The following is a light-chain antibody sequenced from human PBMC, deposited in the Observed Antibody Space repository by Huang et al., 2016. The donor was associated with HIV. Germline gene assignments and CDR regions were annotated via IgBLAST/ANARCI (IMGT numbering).Light chain of an antibody. V-gene: IGKV3-15*01. J-gene: IGKJ4*01. Sequence: EIVMTQSPATLSVSPGERATLSCRASQSVSYTLAWYQQKAGQTPRLLIYGVSTRATGTPARCSGSGSETEVTLTISGLQSEDSAVYYCQQYKNWPPVTFGGGTKVEIK. CDR3: QQYKNWPPVT. CDR1: QSVSYT. CDR2: GVS.